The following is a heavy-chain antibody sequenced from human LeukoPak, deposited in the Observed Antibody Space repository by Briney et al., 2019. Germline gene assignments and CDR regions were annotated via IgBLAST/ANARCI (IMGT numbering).Heavy chain of an antibody. D-gene: IGHD3-9*01. CDR3: ARDRRGAATGSYVFDY. Sequence: ASVKVSCKASGYTFTGYYMHWVRQAPGQGLEWMGWINPTSGGTNYAQKLQGRVTMTTDTSTSTAYMKLRSLRSDDTAVYYSARDRRGAATGSYVFDYWGQGTLVTVSS. J-gene: IGHJ4*02. CDR2: INPTSGGT. V-gene: IGHV1-2*02. CDR1: GYTFTGYY.